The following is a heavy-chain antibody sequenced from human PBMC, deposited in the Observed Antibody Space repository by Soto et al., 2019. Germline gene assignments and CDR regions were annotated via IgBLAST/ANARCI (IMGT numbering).Heavy chain of an antibody. J-gene: IGHJ4*02. D-gene: IGHD5-12*01. Sequence: RASVKVSCKVSGYTLTELSMHWVRQAPGKGLEWMGGFDPEDGETIYAQKFQGRVTMTEDTSTDTAYMELSSLRSEDTAVYYCATTAQGDGYPYTFDYWGQGTLVTVSS. V-gene: IGHV1-24*01. CDR1: GYTLTELS. CDR2: FDPEDGET. CDR3: ATTAQGDGYPYTFDY.